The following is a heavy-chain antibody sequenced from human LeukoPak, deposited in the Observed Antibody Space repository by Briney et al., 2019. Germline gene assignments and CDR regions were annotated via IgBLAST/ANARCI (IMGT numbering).Heavy chain of an antibody. D-gene: IGHD3-22*01. Sequence: GSSVKVSCKASGGTFSSYAISWVRQAPGQGLEWMGGIIPIFGTANYAQKFQGRVTITADESTSTAYMELSSLRSEDTAVYYCARGPRYDSSGYYPKPPLYWGQGTLVTVSS. V-gene: IGHV1-69*01. CDR3: ARGPRYDSSGYYPKPPLY. J-gene: IGHJ4*02. CDR1: GGTFSSYA. CDR2: IIPIFGTA.